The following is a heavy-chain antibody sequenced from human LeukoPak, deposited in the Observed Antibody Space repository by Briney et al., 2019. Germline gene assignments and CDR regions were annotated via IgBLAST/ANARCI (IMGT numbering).Heavy chain of an antibody. V-gene: IGHV4-34*01. J-gene: IGHJ4*02. CDR1: GGSFSGYY. D-gene: IGHD6-19*01. CDR3: ARESSGWSPGDY. Sequence: SETLSLTCAVYGGSFSGYYWSWIRQPPGKGLEWIGEINHSGSTNYNPSLTSRVTISVDTSKNQFSLKVRSVTSADTAVYYCARESSGWSPGDYWGQGTLVTVSS. CDR2: INHSGST.